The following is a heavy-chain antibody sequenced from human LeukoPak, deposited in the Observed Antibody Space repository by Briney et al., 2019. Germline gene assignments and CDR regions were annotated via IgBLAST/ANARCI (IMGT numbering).Heavy chain of an antibody. CDR2: ISSSSSTI. Sequence: GGSLRLSCAASGFTFSSYSMNWVRQAPGKGLEWVSYISSSSSTIYYADSVKGRFTISRDNAKNSLYLQMNSLRAEDTAVYYCARDAHMVRGVIGLDYWGQGTLVTVSS. CDR1: GFTFSSYS. CDR3: ARDAHMVRGVIGLDY. J-gene: IGHJ4*02. D-gene: IGHD3-10*01. V-gene: IGHV3-48*04.